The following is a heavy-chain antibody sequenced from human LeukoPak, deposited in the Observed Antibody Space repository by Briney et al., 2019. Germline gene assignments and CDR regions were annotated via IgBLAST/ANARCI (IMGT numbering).Heavy chain of an antibody. CDR3: ARLAVAANTGVY. CDR2: ISYDGSNK. CDR1: GFTFSSYA. J-gene: IGHJ4*02. Sequence: PGRSLRLSCAASGFTFSSYAMHWVRQAPGKGLEWVAVISYDGSNKYYADSVKGRFTISRDNSKNTLYLQMNSLRAEDTAVYYCARLAVAANTGVYWGLGTLVTVSS. V-gene: IGHV3-30*04. D-gene: IGHD6-19*01.